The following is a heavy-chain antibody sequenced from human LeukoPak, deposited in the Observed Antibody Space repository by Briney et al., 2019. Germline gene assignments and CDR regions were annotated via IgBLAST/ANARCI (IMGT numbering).Heavy chain of an antibody. CDR1: GFTFSSYE. CDR3: ARVSSTSCYD. D-gene: IGHD2-2*01. CDR2: ISSSASTI. V-gene: IGHV3-48*03. J-gene: IGHJ4*02. Sequence: GGSLRLSCAASGFTFSSYEMNWVRQAPGKGLEWVSYISSSASTIYYADSVKGRFTISRDDAKNSLYLQMNSLRAEDTAVYYCARVSSTSCYDWGQGTLVTVSS.